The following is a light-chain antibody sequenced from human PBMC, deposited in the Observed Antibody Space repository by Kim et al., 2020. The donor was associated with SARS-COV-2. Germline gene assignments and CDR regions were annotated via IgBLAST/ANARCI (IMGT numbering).Light chain of an antibody. Sequence: PGERATLSCRARQSVSSSYLAWYQQKPGQAPRLLIYGASSRATGIPDRFSGSGSGTDFTLTISRLEPEDFAVYYCQQYGSSSWTFGQGTKVDIK. V-gene: IGKV3-20*01. CDR2: GAS. J-gene: IGKJ1*01. CDR3: QQYGSSSWT. CDR1: QSVSSSY.